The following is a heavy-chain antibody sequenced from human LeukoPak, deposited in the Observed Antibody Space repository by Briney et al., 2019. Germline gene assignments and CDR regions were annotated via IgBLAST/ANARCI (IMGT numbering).Heavy chain of an antibody. V-gene: IGHV4-38-2*02. CDR1: VYSISSGYY. J-gene: IGHJ4*02. CDR2: IYHSGST. D-gene: IGHD1-1*01. CDR3: ARDRGTWNDDGFDY. Sequence: SETLSLTCTVSVYSISSGYYWGWIRQPPGKGLEWIGNIYHSGSTYYNPSLKSRLTMSVDKSKNQFSLNLSSVTAADTAVYYCARDRGTWNDDGFDYWGQGTLVTVSS.